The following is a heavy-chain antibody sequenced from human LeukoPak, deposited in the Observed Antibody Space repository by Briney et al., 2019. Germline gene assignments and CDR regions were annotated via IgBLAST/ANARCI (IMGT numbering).Heavy chain of an antibody. Sequence: SETLSLTCAVYGGSFSGYYWSWIRQPAGKGLEWIGRIYTSGSTNYNPSLKSRVTMSVDTSKNQFSLKLSSVTAADTAVYYCARERDYYDSSDWFDPWGQGTLVTVSS. CDR3: ARERDYYDSSDWFDP. V-gene: IGHV4-4*07. D-gene: IGHD3-22*01. CDR1: GGSFSGYY. CDR2: IYTSGST. J-gene: IGHJ5*02.